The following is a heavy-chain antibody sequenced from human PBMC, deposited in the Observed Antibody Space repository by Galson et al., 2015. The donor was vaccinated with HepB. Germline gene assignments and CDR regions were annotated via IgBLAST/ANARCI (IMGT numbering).Heavy chain of an antibody. CDR1: GFTFSTYG. J-gene: IGHJ4*02. D-gene: IGHD3-10*01. CDR2: ILYDGSNK. Sequence: SLRLSCAASGFTFSTYGMHWVRQAPGKGLEWVAMILYDGSNKDYADSVKGRFTISRDNPKNTLYLQMNSLRPDDTAVYYCAKGREKYGSGSHFHYWGQGTRVTVSS. CDR3: AKGREKYGSGSHFHY. V-gene: IGHV3-30*18.